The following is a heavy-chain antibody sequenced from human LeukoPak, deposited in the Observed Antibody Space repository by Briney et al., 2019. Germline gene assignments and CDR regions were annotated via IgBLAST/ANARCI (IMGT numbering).Heavy chain of an antibody. D-gene: IGHD1-7*01. CDR2: IKKDGSDK. Sequence: GGSLRLSCAASGFTFSRYWMGWVRQAPGKGLEWVAKIKKDGSDKYYVDSVKGRFTISRDNVKNSLYLQMNSLRAEDTAVYYRTRDELWGQGTVVTVSS. CDR1: GFTFSRYW. V-gene: IGHV3-7*04. CDR3: TRDEL. J-gene: IGHJ4*02.